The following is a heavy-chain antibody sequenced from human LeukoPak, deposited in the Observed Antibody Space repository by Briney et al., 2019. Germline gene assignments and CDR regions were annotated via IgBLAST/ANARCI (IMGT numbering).Heavy chain of an antibody. CDR3: ARDVSQNYFDY. CDR1: GFTFSDYN. J-gene: IGHJ4*02. V-gene: IGHV3-11*01. CDR2: ISRSGSTK. Sequence: GGSLRLSCAASGFTFSDYNMRWIRQAPGKGLEWVSSISRSGSTKYYADSVKGRFTISRDNAKNSLFLQMNSLRAEDTAVYYCARDVSQNYFDYWGQGTLVTVSS.